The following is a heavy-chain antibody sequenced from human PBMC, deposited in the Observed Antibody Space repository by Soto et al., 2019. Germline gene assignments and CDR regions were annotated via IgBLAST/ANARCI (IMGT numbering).Heavy chain of an antibody. CDR3: VKSYREECSSNSCYIFDP. D-gene: IGHD2-2*02. CDR1: GFTFRSYA. Sequence: PVGSLILSCSASGFTFRSYAIHWVRQAPGKGLEYVSAISSNGGSTYYADSVKGRFTISRDNSKNTLYLQMSSLRAEDTAVYYCVKSYREECSSNSCYIFDPWGQGTLVTVS. J-gene: IGHJ5*02. CDR2: ISSNGGST. V-gene: IGHV3-64D*08.